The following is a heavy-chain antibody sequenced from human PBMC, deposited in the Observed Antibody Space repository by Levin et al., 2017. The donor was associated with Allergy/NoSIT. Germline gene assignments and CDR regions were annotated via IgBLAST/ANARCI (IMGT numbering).Heavy chain of an antibody. Sequence: GASVKVSCKASGYTFTGYYMHWVRQAPGQGLEWMGWINPNSGGTNYAQKFQGRVTMTRDTSISTAYMELSRLRSDDTAVYYCARDYRRITGTTTPLGYWGQGTLVTVSS. V-gene: IGHV1-2*02. CDR2: INPNSGGT. D-gene: IGHD1-20*01. CDR1: GYTFTGYY. J-gene: IGHJ4*02. CDR3: ARDYRRITGTTTPLGY.